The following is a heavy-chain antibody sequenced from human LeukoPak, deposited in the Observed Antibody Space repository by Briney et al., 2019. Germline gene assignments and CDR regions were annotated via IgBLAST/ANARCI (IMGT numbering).Heavy chain of an antibody. CDR1: GFTFSSYA. CDR3: AKDPEAFWSGYYPFDY. J-gene: IGHJ4*02. V-gene: IGHV3-23*01. Sequence: TGGSLRLSRAASGFTFSSYAMSWVRQAPGKGLEWVSAISGSGGSTYYADSVKGRFTISRDNSKNTLYLQMNSLRAEDTAVYYCAKDPEAFWSGYYPFDYWGQGTLVTVSS. D-gene: IGHD3-3*01. CDR2: ISGSGGST.